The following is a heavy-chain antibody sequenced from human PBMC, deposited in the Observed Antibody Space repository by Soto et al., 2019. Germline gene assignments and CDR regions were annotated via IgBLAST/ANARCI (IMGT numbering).Heavy chain of an antibody. D-gene: IGHD3-16*01. CDR1: GASISRDH. Sequence: QVQLQESGPGLVKPSETLSLTCTVSGASISRDHWNWIRQPPGKGLEWVGEYSGTTNYNPSLRSRATISVDTPNNQFSLKLSSVTAADTAVYFCATYITGGGGRGYWGQGTLVTVSS. J-gene: IGHJ4*02. V-gene: IGHV4-59*08. CDR3: ATYITGGGGRGY. CDR2: YSGTT.